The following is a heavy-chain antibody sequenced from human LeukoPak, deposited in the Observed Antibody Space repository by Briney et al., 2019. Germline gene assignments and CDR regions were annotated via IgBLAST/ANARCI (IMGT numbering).Heavy chain of an antibody. CDR1: GFTFSSYW. J-gene: IGHJ4*02. V-gene: IGHV3-74*01. D-gene: IGHD6-6*01. Sequence: GGSLRLSCAASGFTFSSYWMHWVRQAPGKGLMWLSRINGDGSTTNHADSVGGRSNISRDNVKNTLYLQMNSLGAEDTAVYYCASRASSDPPYYFDGSGQGSLLTVSS. CDR2: INGDGSTT. CDR3: ASRASSDPPYYFDG.